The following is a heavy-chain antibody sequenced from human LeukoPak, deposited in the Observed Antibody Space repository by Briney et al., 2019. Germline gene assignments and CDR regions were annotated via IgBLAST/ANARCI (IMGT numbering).Heavy chain of an antibody. CDR1: GGSISSYY. CDR3: ARITTYCGGDCYSVFDY. Sequence: PSETLSLTCTVSGGSISSYYWSWIRQPPGKGLEWIGYIYYSGSTNYNPSLKSRVTIPVDTSKNQFSLKLSSVTAADTAVYYCARITTYCGGDCYSVFDYWGQGTLVTVSS. CDR2: IYYSGST. J-gene: IGHJ4*02. D-gene: IGHD2-21*02. V-gene: IGHV4-59*01.